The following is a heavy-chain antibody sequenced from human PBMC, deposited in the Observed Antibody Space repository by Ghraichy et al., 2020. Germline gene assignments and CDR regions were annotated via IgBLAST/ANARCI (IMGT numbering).Heavy chain of an antibody. Sequence: SQTLSLTCTVSGGSISSYYWSWIRQPPGKGLEWIGYIYYSGSTNYNPSLKSRVTISVDTSKNQFSLKLSSVTAADTAVYYCASQDTARSYYYYGMDVWGQGTTVTVSS. V-gene: IGHV4-59*01. CDR3: ASQDTARSYYYYGMDV. CDR1: GGSISSYY. J-gene: IGHJ6*02. CDR2: IYYSGST. D-gene: IGHD5-18*01.